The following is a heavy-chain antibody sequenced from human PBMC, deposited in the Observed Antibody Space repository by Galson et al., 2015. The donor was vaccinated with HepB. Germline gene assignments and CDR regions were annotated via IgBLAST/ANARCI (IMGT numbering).Heavy chain of an antibody. V-gene: IGHV4-31*03. Sequence: TLSLTCTVSGGSISSGAYFRTWIRQHPGKGLEWIGYIYYSGSTYYNPSLKSRLTMSVDTSKSQFSLKLTSVTAADTAVYYCVRESYGGNSAPLFDIWGQGTMVTVSS. CDR2: IYYSGST. CDR3: VRESYGGNSAPLFDI. CDR1: GGSISSGAYF. D-gene: IGHD4-23*01. J-gene: IGHJ3*02.